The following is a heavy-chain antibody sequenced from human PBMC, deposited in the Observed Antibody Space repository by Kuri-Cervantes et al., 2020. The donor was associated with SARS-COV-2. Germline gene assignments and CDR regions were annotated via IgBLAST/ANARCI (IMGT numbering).Heavy chain of an antibody. D-gene: IGHD3-10*01. CDR2: IITAFGTA. V-gene: IGHV1-69*05. Sequence: SVKVSCKASGGTFSSYTISWVRQAPGQGLEWMGGIITAFGTANYAQKFQDRVTLITDKSTSTVFMELSRLSSEDTAVYYCAKELLWFGDLHGGYFDYWGQGTLVTVSS. CDR1: GGTFSSYT. J-gene: IGHJ4*02. CDR3: AKELLWFGDLHGGYFDY.